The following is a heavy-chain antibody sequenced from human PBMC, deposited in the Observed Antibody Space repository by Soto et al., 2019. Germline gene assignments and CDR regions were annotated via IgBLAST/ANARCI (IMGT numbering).Heavy chain of an antibody. CDR3: ATYVVVVAAKDAFDI. CDR1: GYTFTSYD. V-gene: IGHV1-8*01. D-gene: IGHD2-15*01. J-gene: IGHJ3*02. CDR2: MNPNSGNT. Sequence: GASVKVSCKASGYTFTSYDINWVRQATGQGLEWMGWMNPNSGNTGYAQKFQGRVTMTRNTSISTAYMELSSLISEDTAVYYCATYVVVVAAKDAFDIWGQGTMVTVSS.